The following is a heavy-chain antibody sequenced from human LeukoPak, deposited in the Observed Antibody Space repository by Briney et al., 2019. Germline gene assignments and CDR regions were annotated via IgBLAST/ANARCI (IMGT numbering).Heavy chain of an antibody. J-gene: IGHJ4*02. CDR1: GFTFSSYA. D-gene: IGHD3-22*01. Sequence: PGGSLRLSCAASGFTFSSYAMSWVRQAPGKGLEWVSAISGSGGSTYYADSVKGRFTISRDNSKNTLYLQMSSLRAEDTAVYYCAKLGEGTYYYDSSGYYDHTYYFDYWGQGTLVTVSS. CDR3: AKLGEGTYYYDSSGYYDHTYYFDY. V-gene: IGHV3-23*01. CDR2: ISGSGGST.